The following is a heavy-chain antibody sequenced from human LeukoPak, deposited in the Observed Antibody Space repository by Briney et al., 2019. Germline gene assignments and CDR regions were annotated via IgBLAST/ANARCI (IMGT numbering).Heavy chain of an antibody. D-gene: IGHD1-14*01. CDR1: GGALSSYD. Sequence: SETLSLTCTVSGGALSSYDGSWVRQPPGKGLEGSGDIYYSGSTNYNPSLTSPVTISVDTSKNQFSLKLSSVTAAATAVYYCARESGFRNIWGQGTMVTVSS. J-gene: IGHJ3*02. CDR3: ARESGFRNI. CDR2: IYYSGST. V-gene: IGHV4-59*12.